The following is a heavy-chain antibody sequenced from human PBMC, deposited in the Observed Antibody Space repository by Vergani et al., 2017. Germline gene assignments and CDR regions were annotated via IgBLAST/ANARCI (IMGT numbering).Heavy chain of an antibody. CDR2: IYYSGST. D-gene: IGHD3-16*01. V-gene: IGHV4-39*01. J-gene: IGHJ6*02. Sequence: QLQLHKSGPGLVKPSETRSLTCTLSGGSISSISHFWGWLRQTPGKGLEWIGSIYYSGSTYYNPSLKSRVSISVDTSKNQFSLKLSSVTAADSAVYYCARHDSGHYDSSYYGLDVWGQGTTVTVSS. CDR3: ARHDSGHYDSSYYGLDV. CDR1: GGSISSISHF.